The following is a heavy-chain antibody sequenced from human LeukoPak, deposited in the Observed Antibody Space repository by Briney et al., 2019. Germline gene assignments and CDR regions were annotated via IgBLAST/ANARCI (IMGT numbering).Heavy chain of an antibody. D-gene: IGHD2-21*01. Sequence: GGSLRLSCAGSGFTFRSHAMSWVRQAPEKGLEFVTGISRDNSKNTLYLQMDSLRGEDTAVYYCAKDFRIGYSAHFDYWGQGALVTVSS. CDR3: AKDFRIGYSAHFDY. V-gene: IGHV3-23*01. J-gene: IGHJ4*02. CDR2: I. CDR1: GFTFRSHA.